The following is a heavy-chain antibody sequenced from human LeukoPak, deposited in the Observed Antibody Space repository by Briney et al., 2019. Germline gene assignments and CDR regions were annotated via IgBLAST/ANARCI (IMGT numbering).Heavy chain of an antibody. D-gene: IGHD2-15*01. CDR2: ISSSSSTI. CDR3: ARSEDADAFDI. CDR1: GFTFSSYS. V-gene: IGHV3-48*04. Sequence: QTGGSLRLSCAASGFTFSSYSMNWVRQAPGKGLEWVSYISSSSSTIYYADSVKGRFTISRDNAKNSLYLQMNSLRAEDTAVYYCARSEDADAFDIWGQGIMVTVSS. J-gene: IGHJ3*02.